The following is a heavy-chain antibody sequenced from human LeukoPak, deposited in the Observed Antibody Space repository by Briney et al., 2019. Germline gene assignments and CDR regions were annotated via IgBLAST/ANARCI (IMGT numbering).Heavy chain of an antibody. Sequence: SETLSLTCTVSGYSISSGYHWGWTRQPPGKGQEWIASIYHSGSTYYKSSLKSRVTISVDTSKNQFSLKLSSVTAADTAVYFCARYSSSWYVLSLWGQGTLVTVSS. D-gene: IGHD6-13*01. V-gene: IGHV4-38-2*02. J-gene: IGHJ4*02. CDR1: GYSISSGYH. CDR2: IYHSGST. CDR3: ARYSSSWYVLSL.